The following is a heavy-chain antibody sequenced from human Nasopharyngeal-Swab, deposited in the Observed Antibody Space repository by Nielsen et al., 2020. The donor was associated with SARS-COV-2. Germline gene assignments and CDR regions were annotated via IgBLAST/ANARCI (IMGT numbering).Heavy chain of an antibody. D-gene: IGHD3-10*01. Sequence: SETLSLTCAVSGGPISSGGYSWSWIRQPPGKGLEWIGYIYHSGSTYYNPSLKSRVTISVDRSKNQFSLKLSSVTAADTAVYYCARGLLLYYYGSGKGYYYMDVWGKGTTVTVSS. CDR1: GGPISSGGYS. CDR2: IYHSGST. J-gene: IGHJ6*03. V-gene: IGHV4-30-2*01. CDR3: ARGLLLYYYGSGKGYYYMDV.